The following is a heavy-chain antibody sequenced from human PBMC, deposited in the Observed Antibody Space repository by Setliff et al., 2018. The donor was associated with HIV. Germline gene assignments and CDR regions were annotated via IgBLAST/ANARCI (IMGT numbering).Heavy chain of an antibody. CDR1: GASISAYH. CDR3: ATFDSLSGTTSFDH. CDR2: FDPEHGET. D-gene: IGHD1-7*01. Sequence: TCSVSGASISAYHWSWVRQPPGKGLEWMGGFDPEHGETMYAQNFQDRLTMTEATSTDTAYMELSSLRSEDTAVYYCATFDSLSGTTSFDHWGQGTLVTVSS. V-gene: IGHV1-24*01. J-gene: IGHJ4*02.